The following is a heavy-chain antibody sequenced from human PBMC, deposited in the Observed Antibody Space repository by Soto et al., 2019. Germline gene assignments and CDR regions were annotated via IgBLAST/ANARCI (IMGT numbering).Heavy chain of an antibody. CDR1: GFTFDDYA. CDR2: ISWNSGSI. D-gene: IGHD6-13*01. CDR3: AKAHNGFTSSWDVFDY. J-gene: IGHJ4*02. Sequence: EVQLVESGGGLVQPGRSLRLSCAASGFTFDDYAMHWVRQAPGKGLQWVSGISWNSGSIAYADFVEGRFTISRDNTKNSLYLQMSSLRAEDTALYYCAKAHNGFTSSWDVFDYWGQGTLVTVSS. V-gene: IGHV3-9*01.